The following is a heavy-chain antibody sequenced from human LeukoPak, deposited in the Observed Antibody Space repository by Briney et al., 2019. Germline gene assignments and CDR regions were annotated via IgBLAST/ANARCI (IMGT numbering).Heavy chain of an antibody. D-gene: IGHD3-3*01. Sequence: GASVKVSCKASGYTFTSYDINWVRQATGQGLEWMGWMNPNSGNTGYAQKLQGRVTMTRNTSISTAYMELSSLRSEDTAVYYCARDRRITIFGVVTPKKYNWFDPWGQGTLVTVSS. CDR1: GYTFTSYD. J-gene: IGHJ5*02. CDR2: MNPNSGNT. V-gene: IGHV1-8*01. CDR3: ARDRRITIFGVVTPKKYNWFDP.